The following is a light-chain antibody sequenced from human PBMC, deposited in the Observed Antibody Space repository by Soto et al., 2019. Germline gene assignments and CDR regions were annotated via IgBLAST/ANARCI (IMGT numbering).Light chain of an antibody. CDR3: QQYSSSPPEFT. V-gene: IGKV3-20*01. Sequence: EIVLTQSPGTLSLSPGERATLSCRASQSISSSYLAWYQQRPGQAPRLLIFGASYRATGIPDRFSGSGSGTDFTLTISRLELEDFAVYYCQQYSSSPPEFTFGPGTKVDSK. CDR1: QSISSSY. J-gene: IGKJ3*01. CDR2: GAS.